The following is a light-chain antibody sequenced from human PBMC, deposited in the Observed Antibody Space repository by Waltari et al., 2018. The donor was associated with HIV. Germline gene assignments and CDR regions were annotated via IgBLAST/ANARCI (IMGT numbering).Light chain of an antibody. Sequence: QSTLTQPTSASGSPGQSVTISSTGTSTSIGGSNYVSWYQQPPGKAPKLIMTEVTKRPSGVPDRFSGSKSGNTASLTVSGLQADDEALYYCSSFAPTNKFYVLFGGGTTLTVL. J-gene: IGLJ2*01. CDR2: EVT. CDR1: STSIGGSNY. V-gene: IGLV2-8*01. CDR3: SSFAPTNKFYVL.